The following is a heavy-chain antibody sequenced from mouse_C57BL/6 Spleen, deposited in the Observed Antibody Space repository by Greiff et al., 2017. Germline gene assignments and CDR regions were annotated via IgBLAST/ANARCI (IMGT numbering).Heavy chain of an antibody. CDR2: IWSDGST. D-gene: IGHD4-1*01. V-gene: IGHV2-6-1*01. Sequence: VKVEESGPGLVAPSQSLSITCTVSGFSLTSYGVHWVRQPPGKGLEWLVVIWSDGSTTYNSALNSRLSISKDNSKSQVYLKMNSLQTDDTAVYYCARHNWGYFDVWGTGTTVTVSS. CDR1: GFSLTSYG. J-gene: IGHJ1*03. CDR3: ARHNWGYFDV.